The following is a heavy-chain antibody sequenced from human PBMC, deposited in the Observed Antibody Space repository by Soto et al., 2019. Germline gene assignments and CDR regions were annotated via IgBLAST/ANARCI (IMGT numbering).Heavy chain of an antibody. Sequence: QLQLQESGSGLVKPSQTLSLTCAVSGGSISSGGYSWSWIRQPPGKGLEWIGYIYHSGSTYYNPSLKGRVTISVDRSKNQFSLKLSSVTAADTAVYYCARGIAAAGIPHLYFDYWGQGTLVTVSS. CDR2: IYHSGST. CDR1: GGSISSGGYS. CDR3: ARGIAAAGIPHLYFDY. D-gene: IGHD6-13*01. V-gene: IGHV4-30-2*01. J-gene: IGHJ4*02.